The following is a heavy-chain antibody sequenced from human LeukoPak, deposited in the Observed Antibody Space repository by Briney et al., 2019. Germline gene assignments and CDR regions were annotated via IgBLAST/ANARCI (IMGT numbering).Heavy chain of an antibody. CDR1: GFRFNRFS. CDR3: ASVDFDNNAHYHYYLPN. J-gene: IGHJ4*02. Sequence: GGSLRLSCAASGFRFNRFSMSWVRQTPGKGLEWVANIKQDGSQKEYADSVKGRFAISRVNANNFLDLQMNSLRAEDTGVYYCASVDFDNNAHYHYYLPNWGQGTRVTVSS. V-gene: IGHV3-7*01. CDR2: IKQDGSQK. D-gene: IGHD2/OR15-2a*01.